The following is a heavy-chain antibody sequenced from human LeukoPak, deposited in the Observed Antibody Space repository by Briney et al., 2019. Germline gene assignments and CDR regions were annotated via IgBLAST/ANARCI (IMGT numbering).Heavy chain of an antibody. CDR3: ARVNGDYFDH. CDR2: IYYSGST. V-gene: IGHV4-31*03. D-gene: IGHD2-8*01. CDR1: GGSISSGGYY. Sequence: SETLSLTCTVSGGSISSGGYYWSWIRQHPGKGLEWIGFIYYSGSTYYNPSLMSRVTISVGTSQNQFSMKLSSMTAADTAVYYCARVNGDYFDHWGQGTLVTVSS. J-gene: IGHJ4*02.